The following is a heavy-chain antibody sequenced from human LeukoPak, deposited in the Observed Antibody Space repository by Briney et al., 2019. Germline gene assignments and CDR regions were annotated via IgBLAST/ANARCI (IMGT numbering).Heavy chain of an antibody. Sequence: GGSLRFSCAASGFTFSSYGMHWVRQAPGKGLEWVAVISYDGSNKYYADSVKGRFTISRDNSKNTLYLQMNSLRAEDTAVYYCAKGAFGSHLAEDAFDIWGQGTMVTVSS. D-gene: IGHD1-26*01. CDR2: ISYDGSNK. CDR3: AKGAFGSHLAEDAFDI. J-gene: IGHJ3*02. CDR1: GFTFSSYG. V-gene: IGHV3-30*18.